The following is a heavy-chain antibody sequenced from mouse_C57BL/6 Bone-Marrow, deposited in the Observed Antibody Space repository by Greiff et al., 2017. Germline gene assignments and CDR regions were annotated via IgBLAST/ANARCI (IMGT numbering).Heavy chain of an antibody. J-gene: IGHJ3*01. Sequence: VQLQQSVAELVRPGASVKLSCTASGFNIKNTYMHWVKQRPEQGLEWIGRIDPANGNTKYAPKFQGKATMTADTSSNTAYLQLSSLTSEDTAIYYCAKRDYGSSYGFAYWGQGTLVTVSA. CDR3: AKRDYGSSYGFAY. D-gene: IGHD1-1*01. CDR1: GFNIKNTY. CDR2: IDPANGNT. V-gene: IGHV14-3*01.